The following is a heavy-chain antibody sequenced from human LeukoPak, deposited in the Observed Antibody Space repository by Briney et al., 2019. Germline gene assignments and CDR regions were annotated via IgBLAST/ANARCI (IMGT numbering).Heavy chain of an antibody. V-gene: IGHV3-23*01. Sequence: GGSLRLSCAASGFTFSSYAMSWVRQAPGKGLEWVSAISGSGGSTYYADSVKGRFTISRDNSKNTLYLQMNSLRAEDTAVYYCAREFRYYYDSSGYTPHYWGQGTLVTVSS. J-gene: IGHJ4*02. CDR1: GFTFSSYA. CDR3: AREFRYYYDSSGYTPHY. CDR2: ISGSGGST. D-gene: IGHD3-22*01.